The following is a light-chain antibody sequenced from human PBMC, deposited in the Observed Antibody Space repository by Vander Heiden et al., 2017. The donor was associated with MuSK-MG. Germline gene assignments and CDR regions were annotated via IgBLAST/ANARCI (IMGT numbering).Light chain of an antibody. V-gene: IGKV1-16*02. CDR3: QQDETSPIT. CDR1: QDIRNY. CDR2: AAS. Sequence: DIQMTQSPSSLSASVGDRVTITCRASQDIRNYLAWFQQKPGKAPKSLIYAASNLQSGVPSKFSGGGSGTDFTLTIDSLQPEDFATYYCQQDETSPITFGGGTKVXIK. J-gene: IGKJ4*01.